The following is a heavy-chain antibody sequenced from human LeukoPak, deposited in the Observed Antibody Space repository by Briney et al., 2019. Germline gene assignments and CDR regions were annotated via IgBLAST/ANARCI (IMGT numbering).Heavy chain of an antibody. J-gene: IGHJ4*02. CDR3: ARHTYYYGSGSCFDY. CDR2: IYYSGST. V-gene: IGHV4-59*08. Sequence: PSETLSLTCTVSGGSISSYYWSWIRQPPGKGLEWIGYIYYSGSTNYNPSLKSRVTISVDTSKNQFSLKLSSVTAADTAVYYCARHTYYYGSGSCFDYWGQGTLVTVSS. CDR1: GGSISSYY. D-gene: IGHD3-10*01.